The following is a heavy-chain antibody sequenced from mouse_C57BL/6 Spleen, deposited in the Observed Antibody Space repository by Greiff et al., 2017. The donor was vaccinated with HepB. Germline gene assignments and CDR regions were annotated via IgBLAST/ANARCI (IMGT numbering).Heavy chain of an antibody. D-gene: IGHD1-1*01. V-gene: IGHV5-12*01. CDR2: ISNGGGST. Sequence: VQLKESGGGLVQPGGSLKLSCAASGFTFSDYYMYWVRQTPEKRLEWVAYISNGGGSTYYPDTVKGRFTISRDNAKNTLYLQMSRLKSEDTAMYYCARQDYGSSFAMDYWGQGTSVTVSS. CDR1: GFTFSDYY. CDR3: ARQDYGSSFAMDY. J-gene: IGHJ4*01.